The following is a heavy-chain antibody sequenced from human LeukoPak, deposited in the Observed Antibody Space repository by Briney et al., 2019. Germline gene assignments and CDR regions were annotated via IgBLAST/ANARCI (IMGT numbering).Heavy chain of an antibody. CDR3: ASRSGFGELLYYFDY. CDR2: IYHSGST. J-gene: IGHJ4*02. D-gene: IGHD3-10*01. Sequence: PSETLSLTCAVSGGSISSGGYSWSWIRQPPGKGLEWIGYIYHSGSTYYNPSLKSRVTISVDRSKNQFSLKLSSVTAADTAVYYCASRSGFGELLYYFDYWGQGTLVTVSS. CDR1: GGSISSGGYS. V-gene: IGHV4-30-2*01.